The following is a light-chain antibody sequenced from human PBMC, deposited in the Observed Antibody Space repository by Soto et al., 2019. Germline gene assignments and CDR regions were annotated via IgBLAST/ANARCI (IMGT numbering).Light chain of an antibody. Sequence: QSALTQPASVSGSPGQSITISCTGTSSDVGNYNLVSWYQQHPGKAPNLMIYEVTKRPSGVSNRFSGSKSGNTASLTISGLQAEDESDYYCCSYAGSSPWVFGGGTKLTVL. J-gene: IGLJ3*02. V-gene: IGLV2-23*02. CDR2: EVT. CDR3: CSYAGSSPWV. CDR1: SSDVGNYNL.